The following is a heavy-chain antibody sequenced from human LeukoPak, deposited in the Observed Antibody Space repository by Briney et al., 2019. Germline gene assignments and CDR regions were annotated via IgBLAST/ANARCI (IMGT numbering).Heavy chain of an antibody. J-gene: IGHJ4*02. D-gene: IGHD1-26*01. V-gene: IGHV1-2*02. CDR3: ARSGSYDYYFDY. Sequence: ASVKVSCKASGYTFTGYYMHWVRQAPGQGLEWMGWINPNSGGTNYAQKFQGRVTITADESTSTAYMELSSLRSEDTAVCYCARSGSYDYYFDYWGQGTLVTVSS. CDR2: INPNSGGT. CDR1: GYTFTGYY.